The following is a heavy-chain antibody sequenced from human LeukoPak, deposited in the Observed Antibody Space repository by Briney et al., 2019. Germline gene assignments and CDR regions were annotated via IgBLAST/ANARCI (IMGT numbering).Heavy chain of an antibody. Sequence: KPSETLSLTCTVSGGSISSSSYSWGWIRQPPGKGLEWIGSIHYSGSTYYKPSLKSRVTISADTSKNQLSLKVSSVTAADTAVYYCATSGYSSGWYTHFDYWGQGTLVTVSS. V-gene: IGHV4-39*01. CDR2: IHYSGST. CDR1: GGSISSSSYS. D-gene: IGHD6-19*01. CDR3: ATSGYSSGWYTHFDY. J-gene: IGHJ4*02.